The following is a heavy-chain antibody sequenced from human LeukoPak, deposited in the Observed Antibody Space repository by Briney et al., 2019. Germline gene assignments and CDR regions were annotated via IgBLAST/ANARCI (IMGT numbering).Heavy chain of an antibody. Sequence: ASVKVSCKASGYTFTSYGISWVRQAPGQGLEWMGWISAYNGNTNYAQKLQGRVTMTTDTSTSTAYMELRSLRSDDTAVYYCASSGYSYGFGTYYFDYWGQGTLVTVSS. CDR3: ASSGYSYGFGTYYFDY. CDR1: GYTFTSYG. CDR2: ISAYNGNT. J-gene: IGHJ4*02. V-gene: IGHV1-18*01. D-gene: IGHD5-18*01.